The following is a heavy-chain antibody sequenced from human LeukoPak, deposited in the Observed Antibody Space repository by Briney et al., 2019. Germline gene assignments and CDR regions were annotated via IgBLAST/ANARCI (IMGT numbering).Heavy chain of an antibody. D-gene: IGHD2-15*01. V-gene: IGHV3-48*01. CDR2: ISTSISTI. CDR3: ARGCSGGSCPTGPMDV. Sequence: AGGSLRLSCTASGFTFSRYAMNWVRQAPGKGLEWVSYISTSISTIYYADSVKGRFTISRDNAKNSLYLQMNSLRAEDTAVYYCARGCSGGSCPTGPMDVWGKGTTVTVSS. J-gene: IGHJ6*04. CDR1: GFTFSRYA.